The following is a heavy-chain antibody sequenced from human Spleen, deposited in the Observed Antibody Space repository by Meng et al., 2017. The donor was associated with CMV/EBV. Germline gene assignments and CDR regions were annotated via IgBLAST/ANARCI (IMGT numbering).Heavy chain of an antibody. CDR3: ASNRHRGVYVWGSYRQDAPDY. V-gene: IGHV3-48*02. J-gene: IGHJ4*02. D-gene: IGHD3-16*02. CDR1: GFTFSTYS. CDR2: ISSSSSTM. Sequence: GESLKISCAASGFTFSTYSMNWVRQAPGKGLEWVSYISSSSSTMYYADSVKGRFTISRDNAKNSLYLQMHSLRDEDTAVYYCASNRHRGVYVWGSYRQDAPDYWGQGTLVTVSS.